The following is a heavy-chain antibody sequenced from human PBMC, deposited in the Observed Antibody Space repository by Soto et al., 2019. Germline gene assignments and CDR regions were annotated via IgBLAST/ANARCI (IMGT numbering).Heavy chain of an antibody. D-gene: IGHD3-16*01. CDR1: GGSITNYY. CDR3: ARDDYKDGGNNCFDS. Sequence: SETLYLTCTVSGGSITNYYWSWIRQPAGKGLEWIGRMYTKERTNYNLSFKSRVTMSVDTSKNQFSLKLNAVTAADTAVYYCARDDYKDGGNNCFDSWCQGTLGTVST. J-gene: IGHJ5*01. V-gene: IGHV4-4*07. CDR2: MYTKERT.